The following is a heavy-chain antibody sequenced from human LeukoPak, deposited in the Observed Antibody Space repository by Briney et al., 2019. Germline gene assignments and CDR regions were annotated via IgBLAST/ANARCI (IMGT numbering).Heavy chain of an antibody. Sequence: GGSLRLSCAASGFTFDDYAMHWVRQAPGKGLEWVSGISWNSGSIGYADSVKGRFTISRDNAKNSLYLQMNSLRAEDTAVYYCATYSSRGVDYWGQGTLVTVSS. J-gene: IGHJ4*02. D-gene: IGHD6-13*01. V-gene: IGHV3-9*01. CDR3: ATYSSRGVDY. CDR2: ISWNSGSI. CDR1: GFTFDDYA.